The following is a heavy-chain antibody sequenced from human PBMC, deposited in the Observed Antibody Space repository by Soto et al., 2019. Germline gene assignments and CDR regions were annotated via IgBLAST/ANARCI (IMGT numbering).Heavy chain of an antibody. V-gene: IGHV1-2*04. CDR1: GYTFTGYY. D-gene: IGHD6-13*01. CDR2: INPNSGGT. CDR3: ARSHSSSWDNYGMDV. Sequence: ASVKVSCNASGYTFTGYYMHWVRQAPGQGLEWMGWINPNSGGTNYAQKFQGWVTMTRDTSISTAYMELSRLRSDDTAVYYCARSHSSSWDNYGMDVWGQGTTVTVSS. J-gene: IGHJ6*02.